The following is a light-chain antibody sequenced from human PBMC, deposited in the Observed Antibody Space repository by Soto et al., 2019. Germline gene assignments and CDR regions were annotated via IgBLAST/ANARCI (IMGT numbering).Light chain of an antibody. V-gene: IGKV1-39*01. Sequence: DIQXXXSPSSXXASVGDRATXXXXASQXXXXYLNWYQQKPGKAPKLLIYAASSLQSGVPSRFSGSGSGADFTLTISSLQPEDFATYYCQQSYSTPVTFGQGTKLEIK. J-gene: IGKJ2*01. CDR2: AAS. CDR1: QXXXXY. CDR3: QQSYSTPVT.